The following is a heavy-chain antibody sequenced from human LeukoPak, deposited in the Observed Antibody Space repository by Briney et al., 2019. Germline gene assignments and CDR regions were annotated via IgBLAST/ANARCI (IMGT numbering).Heavy chain of an antibody. CDR1: GFTFSSYS. J-gene: IGHJ3*02. Sequence: PGGSLRLSCAASGFTFSSYSMNWVRQAPGKGLEWVSSISRSSSYIYYADSVKGRFTISRDNAKNSLYLRMNSLRAEDTAVYYCARDRVAYYDSSGSAFDIWGQGTMVTVSS. V-gene: IGHV3-21*01. CDR2: ISRSSSYI. D-gene: IGHD3-22*01. CDR3: ARDRVAYYDSSGSAFDI.